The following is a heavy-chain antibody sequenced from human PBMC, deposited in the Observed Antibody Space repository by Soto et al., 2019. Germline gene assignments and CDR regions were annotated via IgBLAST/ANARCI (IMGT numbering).Heavy chain of an antibody. CDR1: GGTFSHYT. Sequence: QVQLVQSGAEVKKPGSSVKVSCKASGGTFSHYTINWVRQAPGPGLEWMGRIIPFHGVTNYAQKFQARVTITADKSTSTAYMGLSGLRFEDTAMYYCTRDWEITVSTWSFGGFWGRGTLVTVSS. D-gene: IGHD3-10*01. V-gene: IGHV1-69*08. J-gene: IGHJ4*02. CDR3: TRDWEITVSTWSFGGF. CDR2: IIPFHGVT.